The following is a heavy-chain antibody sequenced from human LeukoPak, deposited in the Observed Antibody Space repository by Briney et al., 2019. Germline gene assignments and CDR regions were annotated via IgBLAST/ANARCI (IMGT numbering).Heavy chain of an antibody. CDR2: ISSSSSYI. D-gene: IGHD3-3*01. Sequence: GGSLRLSCAASGFTFSSYSMSWVRQAPGKGLEWVSSISSSSSYIYYADSVKGRFTISRDNAKNSLYLQMNSLRAEDTAVYYCARHTTHLEWLSRNYYYYYMDVWGKGTTVTVSS. V-gene: IGHV3-21*01. CDR1: GFTFSSYS. CDR3: ARHTTHLEWLSRNYYYYYMDV. J-gene: IGHJ6*03.